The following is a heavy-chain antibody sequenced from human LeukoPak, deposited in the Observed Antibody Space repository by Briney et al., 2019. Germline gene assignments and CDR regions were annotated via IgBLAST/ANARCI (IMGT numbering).Heavy chain of an antibody. V-gene: IGHV4-30-2*01. Sequence: PSETLSLTCAVSGGSISSGGYSWSWIRQPPGKGLEWIGYIYHSGSTYYNPSLKSRVTISVDRSENQFSLKLSSVTAADTAVYYCARINTYYYGSGTFDYWGQGTLVTVSS. J-gene: IGHJ4*02. CDR1: GGSISSGGYS. CDR3: ARINTYYYGSGTFDY. CDR2: IYHSGST. D-gene: IGHD3-10*01.